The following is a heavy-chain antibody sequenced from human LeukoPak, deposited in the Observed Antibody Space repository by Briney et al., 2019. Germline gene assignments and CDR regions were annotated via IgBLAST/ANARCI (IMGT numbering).Heavy chain of an antibody. V-gene: IGHV3-30-3*01. CDR2: TSSDLNVK. J-gene: IGHJ4*02. CDR1: GFAFSSYV. Sequence: GGSLRLSCAASGFAFSSYVIHWVRQAPGKGLEWVAVTSSDLNVKLYADSVKGRFTISRDNSRSTLYLQMNSLRPEDTAIYYCAREGYYGSGSPPSLYFDYWGRGTLVTVSS. D-gene: IGHD3-10*01. CDR3: AREGYYGSGSPPSLYFDY.